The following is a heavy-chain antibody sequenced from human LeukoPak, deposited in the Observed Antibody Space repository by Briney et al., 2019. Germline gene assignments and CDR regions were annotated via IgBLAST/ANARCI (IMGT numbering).Heavy chain of an antibody. CDR2: INTSGRT. CDR1: GGSISSYY. J-gene: IGHJ6*03. CDR3: ARGLRRRMTAIGYGPREFYYYMDV. D-gene: IGHD4/OR15-4a*01. V-gene: IGHV4-4*07. Sequence: SETLSLTCTVSGGSISSYYWSWIRQPAGKGLEWIGRINTSGRTNYKPSLKSRVTMSVDTSKNQFSLKLSSVTAADTAVYYCARGLRRRMTAIGYGPREFYYYMDVWGKGTTVTISS.